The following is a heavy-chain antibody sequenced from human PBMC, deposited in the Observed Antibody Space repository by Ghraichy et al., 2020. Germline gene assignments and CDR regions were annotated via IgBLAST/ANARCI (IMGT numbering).Heavy chain of an antibody. D-gene: IGHD1-26*01. V-gene: IGHV4-30-2*01. Sequence: SETLSLTCAVAGGSISSGGYSWSWIRQPPGKGLEWIGYIYHSGRTYYNPSLKSRVTISVDRSKNQFSLKLCSVTAADTAVYYCARAREGGMDVWGQGTTVTVSS. J-gene: IGHJ6*02. CDR1: GGSISSGGYS. CDR3: ARAREGGMDV. CDR2: IYHSGRT.